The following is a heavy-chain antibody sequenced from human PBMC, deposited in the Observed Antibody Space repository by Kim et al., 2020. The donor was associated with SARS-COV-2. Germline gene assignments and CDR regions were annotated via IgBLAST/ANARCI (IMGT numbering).Heavy chain of an antibody. Sequence: GGSLRLSCAASGFTFSSYAMHWVRQAPGKGLEWVAVISYDGSNKYYADSVKGRFTISRDNSKNTLYLQMNSLRAEDTAVYYCAREEQWLGHRRFDPWGQGTLVTVSS. V-gene: IGHV3-30*04. J-gene: IGHJ5*02. CDR3: AREEQWLGHRRFDP. CDR1: GFTFSSYA. CDR2: ISYDGSNK. D-gene: IGHD6-19*01.